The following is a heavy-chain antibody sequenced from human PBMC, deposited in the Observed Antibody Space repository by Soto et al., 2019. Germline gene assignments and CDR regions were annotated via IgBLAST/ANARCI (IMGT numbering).Heavy chain of an antibody. CDR2: ISYDGSNK. Sequence: PGGSLRLSCAASGFTFSSYAMHWVRQAPGKGLEWVAVISYDGSNKYYADSVKGRFTISRDNSKNTLYLQMNSLRAEDTAVYYCAIVFYDYGDYGGFDYWGQGTLVTVSS. D-gene: IGHD4-17*01. J-gene: IGHJ4*02. V-gene: IGHV3-30-3*01. CDR3: AIVFYDYGDYGGFDY. CDR1: GFTFSSYA.